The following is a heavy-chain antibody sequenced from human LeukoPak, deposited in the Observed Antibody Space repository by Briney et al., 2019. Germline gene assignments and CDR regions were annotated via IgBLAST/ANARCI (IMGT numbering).Heavy chain of an antibody. CDR1: GFVFDDYD. V-gene: IGHV3-30*19. CDR2: ISSDGSEK. J-gene: IGHJ4*02. CDR3: AREHGRSGYFDY. D-gene: IGHD3-22*01. Sequence: GGSLRLSCGASGFVFDDYDMHWVRQAPGKGLEWLSFISSDGSEKYYADSVKGRFTISRDNSKNTLYLQLSSLRVEDTAVYYCAREHGRSGYFDYWGQGTLVSVSS.